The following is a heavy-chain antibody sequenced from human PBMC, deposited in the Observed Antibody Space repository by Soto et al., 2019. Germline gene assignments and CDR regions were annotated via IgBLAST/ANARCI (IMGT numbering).Heavy chain of an antibody. V-gene: IGHV4-31*03. CDR2: IYYSGST. D-gene: IGHD1-26*01. J-gene: IGHJ5*01. CDR1: GGSISSGGYY. Sequence: QVQLQESGPGLVKPSQTLSLTCSVSGGSISSGGYYWSWIRQHPEKGLEWIGYIYYSGSTNYNPSLKSREIISVDTSSNRFSLDLRSVTAADTAIYYCARHSASWQWFDYWGQGTLVTVSS. CDR3: ARHSASWQWFDY.